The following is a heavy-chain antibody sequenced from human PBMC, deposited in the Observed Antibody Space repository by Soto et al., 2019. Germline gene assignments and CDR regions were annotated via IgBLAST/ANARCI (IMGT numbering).Heavy chain of an antibody. J-gene: IGHJ4*02. V-gene: IGHV1-18*01. CDR2: ISAHNGNT. CDR1: GYTFTSYS. Sequence: QVQLVQSGAEVKKPGASVKVSCKASGYTFTSYSITWVRQAPGQVLEWMGWISAHNGNTKYAQKLQGRVTMTTDTSTSTAYMEVRSLRSDDTAVYYCARDTAMALPDAWGQGTLVTVSS. D-gene: IGHD5-18*01. CDR3: ARDTAMALPDA.